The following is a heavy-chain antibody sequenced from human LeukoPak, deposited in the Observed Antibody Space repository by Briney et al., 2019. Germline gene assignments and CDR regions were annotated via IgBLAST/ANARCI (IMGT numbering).Heavy chain of an antibody. J-gene: IGHJ6*03. CDR2: MYPGDSDT. Sequence: GESLKISCQGSGYSFTTYWIGWVRQMPGNGLEWMGIMYPGDSDTRYSPSFQGQVTISADKSISTAYLQWSSLKASDTAMYYCARAPSWELLPHYYMDVWGKGTTVTVSS. CDR3: ARAPSWELLPHYYMDV. V-gene: IGHV5-51*01. D-gene: IGHD1-26*01. CDR1: GYSFTTYW.